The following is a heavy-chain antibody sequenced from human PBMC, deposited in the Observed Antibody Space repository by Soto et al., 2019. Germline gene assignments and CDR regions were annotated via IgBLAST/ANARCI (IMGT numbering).Heavy chain of an antibody. D-gene: IGHD6-6*01. CDR2: IKSKTDGGTT. J-gene: IGHJ5*02. CDR1: GFTFSNAW. CDR3: TVKGSSSKGWFEP. V-gene: IGHV3-15*07. Sequence: GGSLRLSCAASGFTFSNAWMNCVRQAPGKGLEWVGRIKSKTDGGTTDYAAPVKGRFTISRDDSKDTLFLQMNSMKTEDTAVYYCTVKGSSSKGWFEPWGQGTLLTVSS.